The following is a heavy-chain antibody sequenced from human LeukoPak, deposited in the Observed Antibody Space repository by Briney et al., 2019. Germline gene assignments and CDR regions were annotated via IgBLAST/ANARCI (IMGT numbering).Heavy chain of an antibody. CDR3: AREDSRYCSGGSCYSNWFDP. CDR2: IYHSGST. V-gene: IGHV4-4*02. Sequence: SGTLSLTCAVSGGSISSSNWWSWVRQPPGKGLEWIGEIYHSGSTNYNPSLKSRVTISVDTSKNQFSLKLSSVTAADTAVYYCAREDSRYCSGGSCYSNWFDPWGQGTLVTVSS. J-gene: IGHJ5*02. D-gene: IGHD2-15*01. CDR1: GGSISSSNW.